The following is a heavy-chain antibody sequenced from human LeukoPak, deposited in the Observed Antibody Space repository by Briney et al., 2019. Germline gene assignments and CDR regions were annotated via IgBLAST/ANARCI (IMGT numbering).Heavy chain of an antibody. CDR3: ATQGVDYSSSGPDAFDI. D-gene: IGHD6-6*01. Sequence: ASVKVSCKASGYTFTSYGISWVRQAPGQGLEWMGWISAYNGNTNYAQKFQGWVTMTRDTSISTAYMELRSLRSDDTAVYYCATQGVDYSSSGPDAFDIWGQGTMVTVSS. J-gene: IGHJ3*02. V-gene: IGHV1-18*01. CDR2: ISAYNGNT. CDR1: GYTFTSYG.